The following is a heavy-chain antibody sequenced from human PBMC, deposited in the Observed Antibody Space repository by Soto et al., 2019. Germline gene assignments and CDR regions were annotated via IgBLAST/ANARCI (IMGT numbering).Heavy chain of an antibody. CDR1: GDSITNSNW. CDR2: IFHSGST. CDR3: VVAAEIYYYQGMDV. Sequence: SETLSLTCTVSGDSITNSNWWTWVRQPPGKGLEWIGEIFHSGSTNYNPSLKSRITISVDKSKNQFVLKLRSVTAADAAVYHCVVAAEIYYYQGMDVWGQGTTVTVSS. V-gene: IGHV4-4*02. J-gene: IGHJ6*02. D-gene: IGHD2-2*01.